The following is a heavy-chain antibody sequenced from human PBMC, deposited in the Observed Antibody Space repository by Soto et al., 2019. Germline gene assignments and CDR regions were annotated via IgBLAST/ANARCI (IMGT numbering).Heavy chain of an antibody. Sequence: PGGSLRLSCAASGFTFSSYAMSWVRQAPGKGLEWVSAISGSGGSTYYADSVKGRFTISRDNSKNTLYLQMNSLRAEDTAVYYCAKDSYRYYYDSSGYRPYGMDVCGQGPTVTVSS. CDR2: ISGSGGST. J-gene: IGHJ6*02. V-gene: IGHV3-23*01. D-gene: IGHD3-22*01. CDR1: GFTFSSYA. CDR3: AKDSYRYYYDSSGYRPYGMDV.